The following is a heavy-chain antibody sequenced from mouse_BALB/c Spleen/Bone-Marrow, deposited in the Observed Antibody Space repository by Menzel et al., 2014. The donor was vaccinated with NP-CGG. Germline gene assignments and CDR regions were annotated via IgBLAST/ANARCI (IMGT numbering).Heavy chain of an antibody. CDR2: INPYNDGT. Sequence: EVQLQQSGPELVKPGASVKMSCKASGYTFTSHVMHWVKQKPGQGLEWIGYINPYNDGTKYNEKFKGKATLTSDKSSSTAYMELSSLTSEDSAVYYCARGVYYYGSSPYYFDYWGQGTTLTVSS. CDR1: GYTFTSHV. D-gene: IGHD1-1*01. CDR3: ARGVYYYGSSPYYFDY. J-gene: IGHJ2*01. V-gene: IGHV1-14*01.